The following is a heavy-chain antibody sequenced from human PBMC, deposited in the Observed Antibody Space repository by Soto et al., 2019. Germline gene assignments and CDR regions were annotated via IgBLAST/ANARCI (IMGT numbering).Heavy chain of an antibody. CDR3: ARGRRWELKYWYFDL. Sequence: PSETLSLTCTVSGGSISSGGYYWGWIRQPPGKGLEWIGEINHSGSTNYNPSLKSRVTISVDTSKNQFSLKLSSVTAADTAVYYCARGRRWELKYWYFDLWGRGTLVTVSS. CDR2: INHSGST. J-gene: IGHJ2*01. V-gene: IGHV4-39*07. D-gene: IGHD1-26*01. CDR1: GGSISSGGYY.